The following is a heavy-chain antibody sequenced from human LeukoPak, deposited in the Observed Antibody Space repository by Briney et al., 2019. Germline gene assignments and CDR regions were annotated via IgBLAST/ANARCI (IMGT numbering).Heavy chain of an antibody. D-gene: IGHD3-10*01. V-gene: IGHV3-48*01. CDR3: AKWYYYGSGSSNWFDP. Sequence: GGSLRLSCAASGFTFSSYSMNWVRQAPGKGLEWVSYISSSSSTIYYADSVKGRFTISRDNAKNSLYLQMNSLRAEDTAVYYCAKWYYYGSGSSNWFDPWGQGTLVTVSS. CDR1: GFTFSSYS. J-gene: IGHJ5*02. CDR2: ISSSSSTI.